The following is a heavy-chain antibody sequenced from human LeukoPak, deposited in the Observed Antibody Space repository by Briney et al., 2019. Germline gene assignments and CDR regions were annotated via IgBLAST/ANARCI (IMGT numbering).Heavy chain of an antibody. CDR3: AKAYYYDFWSGYSDDAFDI. Sequence: GGSLRLSCAASGFTFSSYAMSWVRQAPGKGLELVSAISGSGGSTYYADSVKGRFTISRDNSKNTLYLQMNSLRAEDTAVYYCAKAYYYDFWSGYSDDAFDIWGQGTMVTVSS. V-gene: IGHV3-23*01. CDR2: ISGSGGST. D-gene: IGHD3-3*01. CDR1: GFTFSSYA. J-gene: IGHJ3*02.